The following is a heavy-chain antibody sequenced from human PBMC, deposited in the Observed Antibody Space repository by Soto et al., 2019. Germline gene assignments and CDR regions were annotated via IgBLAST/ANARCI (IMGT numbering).Heavy chain of an antibody. J-gene: IGHJ6*02. CDR3: ARIYRGESEAAAGLYGMDV. CDR1: GFTFSSYS. Sequence: EVQLVESGGGLVQPGGSLRLSCAASGFTFSSYSMNWVRQAPGKGLEWVSYISSSSSTIYYADSVKGRFTISRDNAKNSLYLQMNSLRDEDTAVYYCARIYRGESEAAAGLYGMDVWGQGTTVTVSS. D-gene: IGHD6-13*01. V-gene: IGHV3-48*02. CDR2: ISSSSSTI.